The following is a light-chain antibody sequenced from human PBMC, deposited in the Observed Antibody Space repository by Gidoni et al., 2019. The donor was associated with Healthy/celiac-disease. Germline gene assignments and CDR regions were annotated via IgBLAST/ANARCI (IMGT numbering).Light chain of an antibody. CDR2: DVS. CDR1: SSDVGSYNY. CDR3: SSYTSSSTRV. J-gene: IGLJ2*01. V-gene: IGLV2-14*01. Sequence: QSALTQPASVSGSPGKSIPISCTGTSSDVGSYNYVSWYQQHPGKAPKLMIYDVSNRPSGVSNRFSGSKSGNTASLTISGLQAEDEADYYCSSYTSSSTRVFGGGTKLTVL.